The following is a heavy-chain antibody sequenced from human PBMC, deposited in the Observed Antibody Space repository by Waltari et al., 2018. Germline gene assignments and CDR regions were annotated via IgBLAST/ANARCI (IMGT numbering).Heavy chain of an antibody. CDR3: AREYCSGGNCDAHYYYYYSMDV. CDR1: GYTFTSYH. CDR2: INPSGGGT. D-gene: IGHD2-15*01. J-gene: IGHJ6*03. V-gene: IGHV1-46*01. Sequence: QVQLVQSGAEVKKPGASVKVSCKASGYTFTSYHMHWVRQAPGQGLEWMGTINPSGGGTTSEQKFQGRVTMTRDTSTSTVYMELSSLRSEDTAVYYCAREYCSGGNCDAHYYYYYSMDVWGKGTTVTVSS.